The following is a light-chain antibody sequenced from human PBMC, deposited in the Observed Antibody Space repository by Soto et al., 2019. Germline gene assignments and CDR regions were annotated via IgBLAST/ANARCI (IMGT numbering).Light chain of an antibody. V-gene: IGKV1-27*01. CDR1: QGISNY. CDR2: AAS. CDR3: QKYNSAPPLT. J-gene: IGKJ4*01. Sequence: DIQMTQSPSSLSASVGDRVTITCRASQGISNYLAWYQQKPGKVPKLLIYAASTLQSGVPSRFSGSGSGTDVTLTISSLQPEDVATYYGQKYNSAPPLTFGGGTKVEIK.